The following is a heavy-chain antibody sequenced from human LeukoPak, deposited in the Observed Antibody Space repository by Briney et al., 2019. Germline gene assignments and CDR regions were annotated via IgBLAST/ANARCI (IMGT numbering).Heavy chain of an antibody. J-gene: IGHJ4*02. CDR1: DDSISDYY. CDR3: TRGAGWLIDY. D-gene: IGHD3-16*01. CDR2: FYNSGRS. Sequence: SETLSLTCTVSDDSISDYYRGWIRQPPGKGLEWIGYFYNSGRSTYNPSLKSRVTISADTSKNHFSLKLNSVTTADAAVYYCTRGAGWLIDYWGQGILVAVSS. V-gene: IGHV4-59*01.